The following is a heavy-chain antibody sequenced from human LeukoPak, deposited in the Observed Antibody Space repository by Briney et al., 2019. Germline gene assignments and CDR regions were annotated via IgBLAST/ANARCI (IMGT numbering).Heavy chain of an antibody. CDR1: GYIFSGYY. CDR3: ARGARMYYYDSSGYNDY. Sequence: GASVKVSSKTSGYIFSGYYMHWVRQAPGQGLEWMGCINPSSGGTNYTQKFQGRVTMTRDTSISTAYMELSRLRSDDTAVYYCARGARMYYYDSSGYNDYWGQGTLVTVSS. D-gene: IGHD3-22*01. V-gene: IGHV1-2*02. CDR2: INPSSGGT. J-gene: IGHJ4*02.